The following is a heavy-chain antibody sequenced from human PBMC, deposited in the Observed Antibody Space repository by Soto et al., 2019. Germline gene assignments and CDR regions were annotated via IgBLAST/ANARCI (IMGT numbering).Heavy chain of an antibody. CDR2: IMPVFATP. CDR1: GGTFSTSA. J-gene: IGHJ6*02. D-gene: IGHD3-3*02. V-gene: IGHV1-69*12. CDR3: ARDKARQQLGGNYYYILAV. Sequence: QVQLMQSGAEVKKPGSSVKVSCKASGGTFSTSAISWVRQAPGEGIEWVGGIMPVFATPDYAQKFQGRVTIFADESTTTAYLELTSLTTDATAVYYCARDKARQQLGGNYYYILAVWGQGTAITVSS.